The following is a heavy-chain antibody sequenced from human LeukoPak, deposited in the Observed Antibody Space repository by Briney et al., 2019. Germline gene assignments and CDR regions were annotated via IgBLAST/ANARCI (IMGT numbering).Heavy chain of an antibody. J-gene: IGHJ4*02. D-gene: IGHD3-3*01. CDR2: IGTAGDT. V-gene: IGHV3-13*01. CDR3: ARGVARGYDFWSGYYYYFDY. CDR1: GFTFSSYD. Sequence: GGSLRLSCAASGFTFSSYDMHWVRQATGKGLEWVSAIGTAGDTYYPGSVKGRFTISRENAKNSLYLQMSSLRAEDTAVYYYARGVARGYDFWSGYYYYFDYWGQGTLVTVSS.